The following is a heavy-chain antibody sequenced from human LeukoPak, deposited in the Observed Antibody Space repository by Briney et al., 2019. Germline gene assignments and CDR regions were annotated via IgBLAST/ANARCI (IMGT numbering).Heavy chain of an antibody. Sequence: ASVKVSCKASGGTFSSYAISWVRQAPGQGLEWMGWISAYNGNTNYAQKLQGRVTMTTDTSTSTAYMELRSLRSDDTAVYYCARDREGRRLNWFDPWGQGTLVTVSS. CDR1: GGTFSSYA. CDR2: ISAYNGNT. D-gene: IGHD5-12*01. V-gene: IGHV1-18*01. J-gene: IGHJ5*02. CDR3: ARDREGRRLNWFDP.